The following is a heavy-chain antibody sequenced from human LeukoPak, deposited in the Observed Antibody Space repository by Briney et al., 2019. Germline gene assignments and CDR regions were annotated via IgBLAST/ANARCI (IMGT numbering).Heavy chain of an antibody. V-gene: IGHV3-30*02. CDR2: IRYDGSNK. D-gene: IGHD6-13*01. Sequence: GGSLRLSCAASGFTFSSYGMHWVRQAPGKGLEWVAFIRYDGSNKYYADSVKGRFTISRDNSKNTLYLQMNSLRAEDTAVYYCARVLRGIAALGGPPDYWGQGTLVTVSS. CDR1: GFTFSSYG. CDR3: ARVLRGIAALGGPPDY. J-gene: IGHJ4*02.